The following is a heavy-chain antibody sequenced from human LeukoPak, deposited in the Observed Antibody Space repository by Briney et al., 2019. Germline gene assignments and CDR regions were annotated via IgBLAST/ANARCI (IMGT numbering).Heavy chain of an antibody. D-gene: IGHD1-1*01. Sequence: GGSLRLSCAASGFTFSDYYMSWVRQAPGKGLEWVSVIYSGGSTYYADSVKGRFTISRDNSKNTLYLQMNSLRAEDTAVYYCARDSNEYGMDVWGQGTTVTVSS. CDR1: GFTFSDYY. J-gene: IGHJ6*02. CDR2: IYSGGST. V-gene: IGHV3-66*01. CDR3: ARDSNEYGMDV.